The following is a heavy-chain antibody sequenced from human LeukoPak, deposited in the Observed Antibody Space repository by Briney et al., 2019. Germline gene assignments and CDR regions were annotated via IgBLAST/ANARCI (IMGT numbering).Heavy chain of an antibody. CDR1: GDSVSSDYL. CDR2: MYHSGST. CDR3: VRQKADSSGYYYVDF. J-gene: IGHJ4*02. D-gene: IGHD3-22*01. Sequence: PSETLSLTCTVSGDSVSSDYLWGWVRQPPGKGLEWIGSMYHSGSTYYNPSLKSRVTISIDTSKNQFSLRLSSVTAAGPAVYSWVRQKADSSGYYYVDFWGQGTLVTVSS. V-gene: IGHV4-38-2*02.